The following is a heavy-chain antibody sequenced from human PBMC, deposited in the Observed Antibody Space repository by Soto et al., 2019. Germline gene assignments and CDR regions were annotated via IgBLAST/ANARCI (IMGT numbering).Heavy chain of an antibody. Sequence: EVQLVESGGGLVQPGGSLRLSCAASGFTFSSYWMSWVRQAPGKGLEWVANIKQDGSEKYYVDSVKGRFTISRDNAKNSLYLQMNSLRAEDTAVYYCARDLSSGWYGSYFDYWGQGTLVTVSS. CDR2: IKQDGSEK. CDR1: GFTFSSYW. V-gene: IGHV3-7*01. D-gene: IGHD6-19*01. J-gene: IGHJ4*02. CDR3: ARDLSSGWYGSYFDY.